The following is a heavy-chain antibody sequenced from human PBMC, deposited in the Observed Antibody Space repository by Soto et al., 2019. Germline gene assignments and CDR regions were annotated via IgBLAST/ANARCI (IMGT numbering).Heavy chain of an antibody. V-gene: IGHV4-34*01. CDR2: INHSGST. Sequence: SETLSLTCAVYGGSFSGYYWSWIRQPPGKGLEWIGEINHSGSTNYNPSLKSRVTISVDTSKNQFSLKLSSVTAADTAVYYCARVVGVVVPAADDRVSNWFDPWGQGTLVTVSS. CDR1: GGSFSGYY. D-gene: IGHD2-2*01. J-gene: IGHJ5*02. CDR3: ARVVGVVVPAADDRVSNWFDP.